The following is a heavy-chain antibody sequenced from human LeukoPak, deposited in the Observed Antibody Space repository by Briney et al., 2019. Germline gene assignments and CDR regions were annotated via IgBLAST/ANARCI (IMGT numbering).Heavy chain of an antibody. D-gene: IGHD5-12*01. Sequence: GGSLRLSCAASGFTVSSNYMSWVRQAPGKGLEWVSVIYSGGSTDYADSVKGRFTISRDNSKNTLYLQMNSLRAEDTAVYYCARGPYDSLYYFDYWGQGTLVTVSS. J-gene: IGHJ4*02. CDR3: ARGPYDSLYYFDY. CDR1: GFTVSSNY. V-gene: IGHV3-53*01. CDR2: IYSGGST.